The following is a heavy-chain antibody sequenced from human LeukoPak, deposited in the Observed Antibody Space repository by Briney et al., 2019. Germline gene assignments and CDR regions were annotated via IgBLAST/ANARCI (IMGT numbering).Heavy chain of an antibody. J-gene: IGHJ4*02. CDR3: ARDHRTAMVRTGLDY. Sequence: GGSLRLSCAASGFTFSSYSMNWVRQAPGKGLEWVSSISSSSSYIYYADSVKGRFTISRDNAKNSLYLQMNSLRAEDTAVYYCARDHRTAMVRTGLDYWGQGTLVTVSS. CDR1: GFTFSSYS. CDR2: ISSSSSYI. D-gene: IGHD5-18*01. V-gene: IGHV3-21*01.